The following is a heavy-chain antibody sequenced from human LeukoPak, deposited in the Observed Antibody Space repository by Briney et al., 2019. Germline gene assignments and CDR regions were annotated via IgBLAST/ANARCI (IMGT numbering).Heavy chain of an antibody. Sequence: GGSLRLSCAASGFTFSKYWMLWVRQAPGKGLESVSRINTDGTVTTYADSVKGRFTVSRDNADNTMFLQMNSVRAEDTAVYYCATKQWLAPPPDSWGQGTPVTASS. CDR1: GFTFSKYW. D-gene: IGHD6-19*01. J-gene: IGHJ4*02. CDR2: INTDGTVT. V-gene: IGHV3-74*01. CDR3: ATKQWLAPPPDS.